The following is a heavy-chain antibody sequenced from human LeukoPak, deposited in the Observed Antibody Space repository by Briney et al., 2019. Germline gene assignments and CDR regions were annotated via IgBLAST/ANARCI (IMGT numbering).Heavy chain of an antibody. J-gene: IGHJ4*02. CDR3: ARAGYYGSGSYSHRFFDY. D-gene: IGHD3-10*01. CDR2: IRAYNGNT. CDR1: GYTFTSSG. Sequence: ASGKLSCKAAGYTFTSSGISWVRQAAGLGLEWMAWIRAYNGNTNFAHKLTGRVTRTTDTSTSTAYMELRRLTSDDTALYYCARAGYYGSGSYSHRFFDYWGQGTLVTVSS. V-gene: IGHV1-18*01.